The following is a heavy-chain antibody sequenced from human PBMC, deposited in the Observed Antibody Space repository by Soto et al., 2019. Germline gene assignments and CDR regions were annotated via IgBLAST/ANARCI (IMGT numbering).Heavy chain of an antibody. Sequence: QVDLQEAAPGLVKPSETVSLTCSVPGASLSSNFWSWVRQPPGKGLEWFGYIYFGGTTQSNPSLRGRATISLDTSKNQCTLNLASVSAADTAVYYCATQTFGSNAFFDTWGQGALVPVSS. V-gene: IGHV4-4*09. J-gene: IGHJ4*02. CDR3: ATQTFGSNAFFDT. CDR2: IYFGGTT. CDR1: GASLSSNF. D-gene: IGHD3-10*01.